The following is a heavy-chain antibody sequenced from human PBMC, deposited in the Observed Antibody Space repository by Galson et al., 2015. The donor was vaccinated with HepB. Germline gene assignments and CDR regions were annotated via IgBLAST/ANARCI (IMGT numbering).Heavy chain of an antibody. V-gene: IGHV3-30*18. J-gene: IGHJ2*01. Sequence: RLSCAASGFTFSSYGMHWVRQAPGKGLEWVAVITYDGSNKYYGDSVKGRFTISRDNSKNTLYLQMDSLRAEDTAVYYCAKDFGGNWPHRGWYFDLWGRGTLVTVSS. CDR1: GFTFSSYG. CDR2: ITYDGSNK. CDR3: AKDFGGNWPHRGWYFDL. D-gene: IGHD4-23*01.